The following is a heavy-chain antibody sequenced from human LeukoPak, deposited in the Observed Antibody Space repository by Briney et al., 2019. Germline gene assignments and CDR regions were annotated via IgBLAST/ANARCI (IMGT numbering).Heavy chain of an antibody. J-gene: IGHJ4*02. Sequence: GGSLRLSCAASGFSLSSLAMHWVRQAPGERLEWVSSSCTRSGKKYYAESAVSRFTISTNSAMNSVSLKINSLRAEDTAVYYWLLQMTYGELSDPDFRGQGTLVTVSS. CDR3: LLQMTYGELSDPDF. D-gene: IGHD3-16*02. V-gene: IGHV3-21*01. CDR2: SCTRSGKK. CDR1: GFSLSSLA.